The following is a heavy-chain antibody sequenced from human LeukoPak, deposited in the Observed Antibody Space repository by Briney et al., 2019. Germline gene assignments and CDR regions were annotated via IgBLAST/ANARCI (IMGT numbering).Heavy chain of an antibody. D-gene: IGHD4-11*01. Sequence: GGSLRLSCVASGFTFSSHAMDWVRQAPGKGLEWVSVISGSGGNTYYADSVKGRFTISRDHSKTTLFLQMNSLRAEDTAVYYCAKDLHDYGNYVGWFDSWGQGTLVTVSS. CDR2: ISGSGGNT. V-gene: IGHV3-23*01. J-gene: IGHJ5*01. CDR1: GFTFSSHA. CDR3: AKDLHDYGNYVGWFDS.